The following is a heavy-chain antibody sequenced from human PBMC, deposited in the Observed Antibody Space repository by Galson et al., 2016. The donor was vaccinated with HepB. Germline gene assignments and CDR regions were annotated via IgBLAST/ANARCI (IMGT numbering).Heavy chain of an antibody. V-gene: IGHV4-34*01. D-gene: IGHD6-13*01. CDR2: INRSGST. CDR1: GGSFSGYY. Sequence: SETLSLTCAVYGGSFSGYYWSWIRQPPGRGLEWIGEINRSGSTDYNPSLKSRVTMSVDKSENQFSLKVNSVTAADTAVYYCARGGKEQLVRRYYFDYWGQGTQVTVSS. CDR3: ARGGKEQLVRRYYFDY. J-gene: IGHJ4*02.